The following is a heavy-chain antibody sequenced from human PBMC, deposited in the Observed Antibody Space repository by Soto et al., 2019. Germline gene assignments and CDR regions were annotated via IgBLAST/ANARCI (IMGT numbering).Heavy chain of an antibody. Sequence: ASVKVSCKASGYTFTSYGISWLRQAPGQGLEWMGWISAYNGNTNYEQKLQGRVTMTTDTSTSTAYMELRSLRSDDTAVYYCAREGSVSSGYYSEPDAFDIWGQGTMVTVSS. CDR2: ISAYNGNT. CDR3: AREGSVSSGYYSEPDAFDI. J-gene: IGHJ3*02. D-gene: IGHD3-22*01. V-gene: IGHV1-18*01. CDR1: GYTFTSYG.